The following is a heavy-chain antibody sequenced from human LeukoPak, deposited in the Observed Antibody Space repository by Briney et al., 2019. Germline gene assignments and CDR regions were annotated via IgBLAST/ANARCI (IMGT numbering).Heavy chain of an antibody. CDR2: ISSSSTYI. J-gene: IGHJ4*02. CDR1: GFTFSTYS. CDR3: ARLLYDYVWGSYRPYYFDF. D-gene: IGHD3-16*02. Sequence: PGGSLRLSCAASGFTFSTYSMNWVRQAPGKGLEWVSAISSSSTYIYYADSVKGRITITRDNAKNSLYLEMNSLRAEDTAVYYCARLLYDYVWGSYRPYYFDFWGQGTLVTVSS. V-gene: IGHV3-21*01.